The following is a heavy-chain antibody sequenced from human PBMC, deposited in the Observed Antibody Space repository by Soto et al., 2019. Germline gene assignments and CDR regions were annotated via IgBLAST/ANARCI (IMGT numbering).Heavy chain of an antibody. CDR2: ISYDGSNK. CDR1: GFTFSGYA. CDR3: ARGAMATMIDY. J-gene: IGHJ4*02. D-gene: IGHD5-12*01. Sequence: GGSLRLSCAASGFTFSGYAMHWVRQAPGKGLEWVAVISYDGSNKYYADSVKGRFTISRDNSKNTLYLQMNSLRAEDTAVYYCARGAMATMIDYWGQGTLVTVSS. V-gene: IGHV3-30*04.